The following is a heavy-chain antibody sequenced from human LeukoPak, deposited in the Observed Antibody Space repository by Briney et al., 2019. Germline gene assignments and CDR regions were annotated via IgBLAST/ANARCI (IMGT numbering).Heavy chain of an antibody. CDR1: GFSFSRYW. CDR2: IKQDGSEK. Sequence: GGSLRLSCAASGFSFSRYWMSWVRRAPGKGLEWVANIKQDGSEKNYVESVKGRFTISRDNAKNSLYLQTNSLRAEDTAVYYCARAGQEWFGELGFDQWGQGTLVIVSS. D-gene: IGHD3-10*01. CDR3: ARAGQEWFGELGFDQ. V-gene: IGHV3-7*01. J-gene: IGHJ4*02.